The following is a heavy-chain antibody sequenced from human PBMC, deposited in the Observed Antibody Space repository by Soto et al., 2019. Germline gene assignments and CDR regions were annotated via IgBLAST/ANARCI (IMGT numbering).Heavy chain of an antibody. CDR1: GFSLTTRRVG. CDR2: IYWDDDK. Sequence: QITLKESGPTLVTPTQTLTLTCTFSGFSLTTRRVGVGWIRQPPGKALEWLAGIYWDDDKRYSPSLKSRLAITKDSSKNQVVLTMTTLDPVDTATYYCAHVMITFGGVVGLDAFDVWGQGTMVAVSS. D-gene: IGHD3-16*02. CDR3: AHVMITFGGVVGLDAFDV. V-gene: IGHV2-5*02. J-gene: IGHJ3*01.